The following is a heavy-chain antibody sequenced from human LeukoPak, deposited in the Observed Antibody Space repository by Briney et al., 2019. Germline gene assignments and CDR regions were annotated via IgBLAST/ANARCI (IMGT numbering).Heavy chain of an antibody. Sequence: GGSLRLSCVASGFTFNSHAMAWVRQAPGKGLEWVSVISGAGGSTYYADSMKGRFTISRDYSKNTLYLQMNSLTAADTAVYYCARGVGEFGFRFDYWGQGTLVTVSS. CDR1: GFTFNSHA. CDR3: ARGVGEFGFRFDY. CDR2: ISGAGGST. V-gene: IGHV3-23*01. J-gene: IGHJ4*02. D-gene: IGHD3-16*01.